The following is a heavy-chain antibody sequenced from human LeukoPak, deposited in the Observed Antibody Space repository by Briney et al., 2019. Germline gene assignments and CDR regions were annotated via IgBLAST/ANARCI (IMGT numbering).Heavy chain of an antibody. V-gene: IGHV3-48*03. CDR2: ISSSGSTI. J-gene: IGHJ4*02. Sequence: GGSLRLSCAASGFTFSSYEMNWVRQAPGKGLEWVPYISSSGSTIYYADFVKGRFTISRDNAKNSLYLQMNSLRAEDTAVYYCASLGYYDSSPWGQGTLVTISS. D-gene: IGHD3-22*01. CDR3: ASLGYYDSSP. CDR1: GFTFSSYE.